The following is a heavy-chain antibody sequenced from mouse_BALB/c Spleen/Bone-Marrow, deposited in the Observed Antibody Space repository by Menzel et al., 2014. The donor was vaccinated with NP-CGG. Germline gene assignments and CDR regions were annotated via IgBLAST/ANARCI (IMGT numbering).Heavy chain of an antibody. D-gene: IGHD2-1*01. J-gene: IGHJ2*01. V-gene: IGHV5-6-3*01. CDR3: VRGNYGNYVDYFDF. CDR2: INSNGGST. Sequence: DVKLVESGGGLVQPGGSLKLSCAASGFTFSSYGMSWVRQTPDKRLELVATINSNGGSTYYPDSVKGRFTISRDTAKNTLYLQTSSLKSEETAMYYCVRGNYGNYVDYFDFWGQGTTLTVSS. CDR1: GFTFSSYG.